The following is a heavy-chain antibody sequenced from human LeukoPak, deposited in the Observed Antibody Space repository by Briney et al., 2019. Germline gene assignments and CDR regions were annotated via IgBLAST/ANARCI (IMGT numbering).Heavy chain of an antibody. CDR1: GGTFSSYA. D-gene: IGHD3-9*01. V-gene: IGHV1-69*06. CDR3: ARDLQSDIYDYGDY. CDR2: IIPIFGTA. J-gene: IGHJ4*02. Sequence: GASVKVSCKASGGTFSSYAISWVRQAPGQGLEWMGGIIPIFGTANYAQKFQGRVTITADKSTSTAYMELSSLRSEDTAVYYCARDLQSDIYDYGDYWGQGTLVTVSS.